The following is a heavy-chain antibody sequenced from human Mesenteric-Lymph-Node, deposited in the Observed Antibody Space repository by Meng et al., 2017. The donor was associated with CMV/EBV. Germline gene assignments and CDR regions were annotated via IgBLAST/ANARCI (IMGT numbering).Heavy chain of an antibody. CDR1: GGSISGHY. Sequence: SETLSLTCTVSGGSISGHYWSWIRQPPGKGLEWIGYIYYSGSTSYNPSLKSRVTISVDTSKNQFSLKLNSVTAADTVVYFCARGNQYDFHFDYWGQGTLVTVSS. D-gene: IGHD3-3*01. CDR3: ARGNQYDFHFDY. J-gene: IGHJ4*02. CDR2: IYYSGST. V-gene: IGHV4-59*11.